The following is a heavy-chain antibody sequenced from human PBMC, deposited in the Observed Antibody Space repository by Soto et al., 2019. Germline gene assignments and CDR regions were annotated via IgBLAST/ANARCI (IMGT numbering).Heavy chain of an antibody. J-gene: IGHJ4*02. D-gene: IGHD3-22*01. V-gene: IGHV3-23*01. CDR3: LPSFAVITTFPWPYLEY. CDR2: ISGSGGST. Sequence: VGSLRLSCAASGFTFSSYAMSWVRQAPGKGLEWVSAISGSGGSTYYADSVKGRFTISRDNSKNTLYLQMNSLRAEDTAVYHCLPSFAVITTFPWPYLEYLCQGTLVDVST. CDR1: GFTFSSYA.